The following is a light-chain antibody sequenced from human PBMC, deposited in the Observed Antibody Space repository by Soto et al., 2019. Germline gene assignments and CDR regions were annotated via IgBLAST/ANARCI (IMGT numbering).Light chain of an antibody. CDR1: KDISNY. Sequence: SASVGDRVTFTCQASKDISNYLSWYQHKLGKAPKLLVYDASDLESGVPGRFSASGSGTHFSLTISNLQPEDVATYFCQQYDRRPITFGQGTRLEIK. J-gene: IGKJ5*01. CDR2: DAS. V-gene: IGKV1-33*01. CDR3: QQYDRRPIT.